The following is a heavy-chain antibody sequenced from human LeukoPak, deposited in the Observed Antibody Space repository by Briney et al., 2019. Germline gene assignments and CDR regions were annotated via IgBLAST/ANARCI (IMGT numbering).Heavy chain of an antibody. CDR1: GFTFSSYW. J-gene: IGHJ3*02. V-gene: IGHV3-7*01. CDR2: IKQDGSEK. CDR3: ARDLAGPPQEAFDI. Sequence: GGSLRLSCAASGFTFSSYWMSWVRQAPGKGLECVANIKQDGSEKYYVDSVKGRFTISRDNAENSLYLQMTSLRAEDTAVYYCARDLAGPPQEAFDIWGQGTMVTVSS.